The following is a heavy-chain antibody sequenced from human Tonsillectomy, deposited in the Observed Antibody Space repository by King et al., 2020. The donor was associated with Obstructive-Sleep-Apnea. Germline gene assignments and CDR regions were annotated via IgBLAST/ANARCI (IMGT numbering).Heavy chain of an antibody. CDR2: ISGSGGST. Sequence: VQLVESGGGLEQPGGSLRLSCAASGFIFSSYAMSWVRQVPGKGLEWVSAISGSGGSTNYADSVKGRFTISRDNSKNTLYLQMKSLRAEDTAVYYCAKMSPHILTGYSNWGQGTLVTVSS. D-gene: IGHD3-9*01. CDR1: GFIFSSYA. J-gene: IGHJ4*02. CDR3: AKMSPHILTGYSN. V-gene: IGHV3-23*04.